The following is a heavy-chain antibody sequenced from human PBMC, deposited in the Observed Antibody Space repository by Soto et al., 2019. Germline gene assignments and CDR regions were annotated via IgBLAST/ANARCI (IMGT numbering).Heavy chain of an antibody. CDR2: ISHDGNDI. D-gene: IGHD6-19*01. CDR3: PNVTAVLLQWVDS. J-gene: IGHJ5*01. V-gene: IGHV3-30*18. CDR1: GFTFSAYG. Sequence: QVGLVESGGGVLQPVRTLRLSCEASGFTFSAYGMHWLRQAPGQVLEWVAAISHDGNDIYYADSVKGRFTTSRDTSNNPLYLHMISLGSEDAAIYYCPNVTAVLLQWVDSWGQGTLVTVSS.